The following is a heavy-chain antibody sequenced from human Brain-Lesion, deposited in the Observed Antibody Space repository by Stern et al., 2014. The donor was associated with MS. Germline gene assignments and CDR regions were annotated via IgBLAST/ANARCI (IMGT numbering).Heavy chain of an antibody. V-gene: IGHV4-39*01. D-gene: IGHD3/OR15-3a*01. J-gene: IGHJ3*01. Sequence: QVQLQESGPGLVKPSETLSLTCSISGGSVSSNRYYWGWIRQPPGKGLEWIGIIYYSGATFYNPSQKSRVSISMDPSKNRFSRSLSSVTAADTAVYYCGRAGLDDTFDVWGQGTMVTVSS. CDR3: GRAGLDDTFDV. CDR2: IYYSGAT. CDR1: GGSVSSNRYY.